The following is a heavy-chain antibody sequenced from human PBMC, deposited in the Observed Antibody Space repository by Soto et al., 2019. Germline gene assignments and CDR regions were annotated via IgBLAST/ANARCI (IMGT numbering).Heavy chain of an antibody. Sequence: ASVKVSCKASGYTFTGYYMHWVRQAPGQGLEWMGWINPNSGGTNYAQKFQGRVTMTRDTSISTAYMELSRLRSDDTAVYYCARVRVDYYYGMDVWGQGTTVTVPS. CDR1: GYTFTGYY. D-gene: IGHD2-15*01. V-gene: IGHV1-2*02. CDR3: ARVRVDYYYGMDV. CDR2: INPNSGGT. J-gene: IGHJ6*02.